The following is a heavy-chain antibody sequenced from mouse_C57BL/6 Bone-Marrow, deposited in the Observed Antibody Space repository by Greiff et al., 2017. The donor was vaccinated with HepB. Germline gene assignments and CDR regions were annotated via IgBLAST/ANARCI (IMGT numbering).Heavy chain of an antibody. CDR2: IYPSDSET. V-gene: IGHV1-61*01. CDR3: ARAAARSGGYAVDY. Sequence: VQLQQPGAELVRPGSSVKLSCKASGYTFTSYWMDWVKQRPGQGLEWIGNIYPSDSETHYNQKFKDKATLTVDKSSSTAYMQRSSLTSEDSAVYYCARAAARSGGYAVDYWGQGTSVTVSS. D-gene: IGHD1-1*02. J-gene: IGHJ4*01. CDR1: GYTFTSYW.